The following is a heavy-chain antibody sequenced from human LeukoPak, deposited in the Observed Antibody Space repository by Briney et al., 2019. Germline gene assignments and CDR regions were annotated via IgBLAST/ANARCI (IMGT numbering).Heavy chain of an antibody. Sequence: PSQILSLTCAISGDSVSSNSAAWGWIRQSPSRGLEWLGRTYYRSKWYNDYALSVKSRITINPDTSKNQVSPQLNSVTPEDTAVYYCSRELAWGPADYWGQGTLVTVSS. CDR3: SRELAWGPADY. CDR2: TYYRSKWYN. D-gene: IGHD7-27*01. J-gene: IGHJ4*02. CDR1: GDSVSSNSAA. V-gene: IGHV6-1*01.